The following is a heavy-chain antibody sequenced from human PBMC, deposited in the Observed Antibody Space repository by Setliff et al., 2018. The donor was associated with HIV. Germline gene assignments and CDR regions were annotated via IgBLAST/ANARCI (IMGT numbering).Heavy chain of an antibody. CDR2: IAGNKGTT. D-gene: IGHD6-13*01. Sequence: PGGSLRLSCAASGFKFRDYTLSWLRQFPGKGLEWVSAIAGNKGTTFYADSVKGRFTISRDNSKNTLFLQMNSLRPEDTAVYYCARDCRVGWVFTYGMDVWGQGTLVTVSS. J-gene: IGHJ6*02. CDR3: ARDCRVGWVFTYGMDV. CDR1: GFKFRDYT. V-gene: IGHV3-23*01.